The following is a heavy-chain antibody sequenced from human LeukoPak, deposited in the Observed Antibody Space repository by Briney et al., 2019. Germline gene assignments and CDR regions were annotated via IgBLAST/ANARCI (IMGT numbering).Heavy chain of an antibody. CDR3: ARRDSKSPFDY. CDR2: INHSGST. CDR1: GGSFRGYS. Sequence: SETLSLTCAVYGGSFRGYSWTWIRQSPGKGLEWIGEINHSGSTNYNPSLKSRVTISVDSSKNQFSLRLSSVTAADTAVYYCARRDSKSPFDYWGQGTLVTVSS. D-gene: IGHD3-22*01. J-gene: IGHJ4*02. V-gene: IGHV4-34*01.